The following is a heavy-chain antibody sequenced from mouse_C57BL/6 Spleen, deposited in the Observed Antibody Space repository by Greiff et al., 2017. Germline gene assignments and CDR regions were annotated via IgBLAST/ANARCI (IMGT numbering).Heavy chain of an antibody. Sequence: QVQLQQSGAELARPGASVKLSCKASGYTFTSYGISWVKQRTGQGLEWIGEIYPRSGNTYYNEKFKGKATLPADKSSSTAYMELRSLTSEDSAVYFCARGEMLYDYDWYFDVWGTGTTVTVSS. D-gene: IGHD2-4*01. CDR2: IYPRSGNT. CDR1: GYTFTSYG. V-gene: IGHV1-81*01. J-gene: IGHJ1*03. CDR3: ARGEMLYDYDWYFDV.